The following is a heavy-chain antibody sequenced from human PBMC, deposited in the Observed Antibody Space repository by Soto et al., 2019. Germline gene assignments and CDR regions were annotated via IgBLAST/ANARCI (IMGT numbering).Heavy chain of an antibody. D-gene: IGHD4-17*01. CDR3: ASFSGATYGDYGGGINY. J-gene: IGHJ4*02. Sequence: LSLTCTVSGRSISGTSYYWGWIRQPPGKGLECIGSVHYSGSTDYNPSLKSRVTISVDTSKNQFSLKLTSVTAADTAVYFCASFSGATYGDYGGGINYWGQGTLVTVSS. CDR2: VHYSGST. V-gene: IGHV4-39*01. CDR1: GRSISGTSYY.